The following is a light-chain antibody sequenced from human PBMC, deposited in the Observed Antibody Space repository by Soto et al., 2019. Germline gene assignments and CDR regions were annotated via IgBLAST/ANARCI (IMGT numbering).Light chain of an antibody. Sequence: DIQMTQSPSSLSTYVGDRVTITCRASQSISTYLNWYLQKPGKGPNLLIYTTSILERGIPSRFSGSGTGTDFTLTISSLQPEDFATYFCQQSYSRPRTFGQGTKVDIK. CDR3: QQSYSRPRT. CDR2: TTS. V-gene: IGKV1-39*01. CDR1: QSISTY. J-gene: IGKJ1*01.